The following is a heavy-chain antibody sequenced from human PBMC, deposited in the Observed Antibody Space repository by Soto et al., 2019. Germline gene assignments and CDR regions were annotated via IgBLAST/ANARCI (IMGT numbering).Heavy chain of an antibody. Sequence: SVKVSCKASGGPYNSFAISWVRQAPGQGLEWIGGIIPVFGTATYAQKFKGRVTITAEESTSTAYMELSSLTSEDTAVYYCARFLGGAGSYYDGQNYNYYNGMDVWGQGTMVTVSS. CDR3: ARFLGGAGSYYDGQNYNYYNGMDV. CDR1: GGPYNSFA. J-gene: IGHJ6*01. CDR2: IIPVFGTA. D-gene: IGHD3-10*01. V-gene: IGHV1-69*13.